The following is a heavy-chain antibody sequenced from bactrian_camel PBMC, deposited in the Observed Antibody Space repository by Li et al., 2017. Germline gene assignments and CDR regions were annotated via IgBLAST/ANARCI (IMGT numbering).Heavy chain of an antibody. Sequence: QVQLVESGGGSVQAGGSLRLSCAASGFPHSSYCMGWFRQAAGKEREGVASIGTDGNLIYADAVQGRFTISKDKANNSLYLQMNNLKPDDTAMYFCAASWARYLSVLAGWNEYHYWGQGTQVTVS. CDR3: AASWARYLSVLAGWNEYHY. CDR2: IGTDGNL. CDR1: GFPHSSYC. J-gene: IGHJ4*01. V-gene: IGHV3S55*01. D-gene: IGHD6*01.